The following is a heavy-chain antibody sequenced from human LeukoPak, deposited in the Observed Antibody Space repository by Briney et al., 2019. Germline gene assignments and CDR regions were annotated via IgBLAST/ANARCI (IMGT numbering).Heavy chain of an antibody. CDR1: GYTFTSYA. Sequence: ASVKVSCKASGYTFTSYAMHWVRQAPGRRLEWMGWINAGNGNTKYSQKFQGRVTITRDTSASTAYMELSSLRSEDTAVYYCARRITMVRGVMGGWFDPWGQGTLVTVSS. J-gene: IGHJ5*02. CDR3: ARRITMVRGVMGGWFDP. CDR2: INAGNGNT. V-gene: IGHV1-3*01. D-gene: IGHD3-10*01.